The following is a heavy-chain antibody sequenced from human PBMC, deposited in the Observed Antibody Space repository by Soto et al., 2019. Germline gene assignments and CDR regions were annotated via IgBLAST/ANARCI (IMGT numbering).Heavy chain of an antibody. J-gene: IGHJ4*02. Sequence: GASVKVSCKASGYTFTDYAMHWVRQAPGQRLEWMGWISTGNGNTKYSQKSQGRVTITRDTSATTAYMELGSLRSEDTAVYYCAKGSQMWTPDYWGQGTLVTVSS. V-gene: IGHV1-3*04. CDR1: GYTFTDYA. CDR2: ISTGNGNT. CDR3: AKGSQMWTPDY. D-gene: IGHD2-21*01.